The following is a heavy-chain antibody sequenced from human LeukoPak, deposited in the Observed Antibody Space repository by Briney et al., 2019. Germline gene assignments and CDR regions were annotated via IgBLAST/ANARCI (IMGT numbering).Heavy chain of an antibody. CDR3: ARVVTLRRYYYYYYMDV. CDR2: IYYSGST. J-gene: IGHJ6*03. V-gene: IGHV4-59*01. Sequence: SETLSLTCTVSGGSISSYYWSWIRQPPGKGLEWIGYIYYSGSTNYNPSLKSRVTISVDTSKNQFTLKLSSVTAADTAVYYCARVVTLRRYYYYYYMDVWGKGTTVTVSS. CDR1: GGSISSYY. D-gene: IGHD2-21*01.